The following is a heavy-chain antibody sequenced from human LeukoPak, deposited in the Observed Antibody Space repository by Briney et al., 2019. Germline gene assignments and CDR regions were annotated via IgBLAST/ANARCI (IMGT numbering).Heavy chain of an antibody. D-gene: IGHD3/OR15-3a*01. J-gene: IGHJ4*02. V-gene: IGHV3-23*01. CDR3: AKDQSIWTGYYRGPYFDY. Sequence: PGGSLRLSCAASGFILSGFAMGGVRRAPGKGRGWVSVFIGNGITTYYADSVKGRFTISRDKSQNTLHLQMNSLRAEDTAVYYCAKDQSIWTGYYRGPYFDYWGQGTLVTVSS. CDR1: GFILSGFA. CDR2: FIGNGITT.